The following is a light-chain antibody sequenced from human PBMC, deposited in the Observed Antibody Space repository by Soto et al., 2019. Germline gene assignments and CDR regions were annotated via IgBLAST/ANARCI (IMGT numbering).Light chain of an antibody. CDR3: CSYAGSSTFYV. CDR2: EVD. CDR1: SSDVGSYNL. V-gene: IGLV2-23*02. Sequence: QSALNQPASVSGSPGQSITISCTGTSSDVGSYNLVSWYQQHPGKAPKLMIYEVDKRPSGVSNRFSGSKSGNTASLTISGLQAGDEADYYCCSYAGSSTFYVFGTGTKLTVL. J-gene: IGLJ1*01.